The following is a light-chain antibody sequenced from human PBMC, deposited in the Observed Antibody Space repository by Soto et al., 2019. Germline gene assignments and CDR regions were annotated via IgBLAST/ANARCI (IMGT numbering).Light chain of an antibody. V-gene: IGKV3-11*01. CDR2: DAS. CDR3: QQRSSWPLT. CDR1: QSVSSY. J-gene: IGKJ5*01. Sequence: EIVLTQSPATLSLSPGDRATLSCRASQSVSSYLAWYQQKPGQAPRLLIYDASNRATGILARFSGSGSGTDFTLAISSLEPEDFAVYYCQQRSSWPLTFGQGTRLEI.